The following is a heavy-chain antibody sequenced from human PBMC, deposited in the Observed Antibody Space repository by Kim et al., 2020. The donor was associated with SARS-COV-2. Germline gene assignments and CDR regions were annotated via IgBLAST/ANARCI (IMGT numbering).Heavy chain of an antibody. CDR1: GFTFEDFA. V-gene: IGHV3-43*02. J-gene: IGHJ4*01. D-gene: IGHD6-19*01. CDR2: ITGDGDST. CDR3: AKMSRGSGWPHSFDS. Sequence: GGSLRLSCAAPGFTFEDFAMHWVRQVPGKSLEWVSLITGDGDSTSYADSVKGRFTVSRDNSKNFTYLQMNSLRNEDYALYYCAKMSRGSGWPHSFDSWG.